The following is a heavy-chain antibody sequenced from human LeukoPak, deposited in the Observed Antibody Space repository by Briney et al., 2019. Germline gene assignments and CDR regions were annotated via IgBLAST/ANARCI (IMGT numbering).Heavy chain of an antibody. CDR1: GFTFSSYA. J-gene: IGHJ4*02. Sequence: GGSLRLSCAASGFTFSSYAMSWVGQAPGKGLEWVSAISGSGGSTYYADSVKGRFTIYRDNSKNTVYLQMNSLRAEDTAVYYCAKTPPDYYDSSGYYGSFDYWGQGPLVTVSS. D-gene: IGHD3-22*01. CDR2: ISGSGGST. CDR3: AKTPPDYYDSSGYYGSFDY. V-gene: IGHV3-23*01.